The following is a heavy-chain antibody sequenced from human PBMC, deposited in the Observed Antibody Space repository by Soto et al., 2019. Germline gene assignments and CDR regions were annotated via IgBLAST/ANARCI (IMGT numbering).Heavy chain of an antibody. D-gene: IGHD3-22*01. CDR3: AKGRYYYDSSGYPSPDY. CDR1: GFTFSSCG. J-gene: IGHJ4*02. CDR2: ISYDGSNK. V-gene: IGHV3-30*18. Sequence: PGGSLRLSCAASGFTFSSCGMHWVRQAPGKGLEWVAVISYDGSNKYYADSVKGRFTISRDNSKNTLYLQMNSLRAEDTAVYYCAKGRYYYDSSGYPSPDYWGQGTLVTVSS.